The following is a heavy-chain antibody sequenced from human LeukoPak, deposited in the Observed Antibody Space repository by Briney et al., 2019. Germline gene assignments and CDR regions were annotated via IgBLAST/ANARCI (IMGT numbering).Heavy chain of an antibody. CDR3: ARGASRYSVDY. D-gene: IGHD1-1*01. J-gene: IGHJ4*02. CDR1: GGTFSSYA. V-gene: IGHV1-69*13. Sequence: ASVKVSCKASGGTFSSYAISWVRQAPGQGLEWMGGIIPIFDTANYAQKFQGRVTITADESTSTAYMELSSLRSEDTAVYYCARGASRYSVDYWGQGTLVTVSS. CDR2: IIPIFDTA.